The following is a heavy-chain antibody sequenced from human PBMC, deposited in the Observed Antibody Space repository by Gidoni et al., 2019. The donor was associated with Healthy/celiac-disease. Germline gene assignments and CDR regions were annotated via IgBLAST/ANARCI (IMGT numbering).Heavy chain of an antibody. CDR3: ATSGSYPPDFDY. Sequence: QLQLQESGPGLVQPSETLSLTCTVSGGSISSSSYYWGWIRQPPGRGLEWIGSIYYSGSTYYNPSLKSRVTISVDTSKNQFALKLSSVTAADTAVYYCATSGSYPPDFDYWGQGTLVTVSS. V-gene: IGHV4-39*01. CDR1: GGSISSSSYY. D-gene: IGHD1-26*01. CDR2: IYYSGST. J-gene: IGHJ4*02.